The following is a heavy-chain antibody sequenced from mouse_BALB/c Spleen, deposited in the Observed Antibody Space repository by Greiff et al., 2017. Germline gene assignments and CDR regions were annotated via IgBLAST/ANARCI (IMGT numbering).Heavy chain of an antibody. CDR2: INPSTGYT. J-gene: IGHJ4*01. V-gene: IGHV1-7*01. CDR1: GYTFTSYW. D-gene: IGHD2-14*01. CDR3: ARSDRYAAMDY. Sequence: VKLQESGAELAKPGASVKMSCKASGYTFTSYWMHWVKQRPGQGLEWIGYINPSTGYTEYNQKFKDKATLTADKSSSTAYMQLSSLTSEDSAVYYCARSDRYAAMDYWGQGTSVTVSS.